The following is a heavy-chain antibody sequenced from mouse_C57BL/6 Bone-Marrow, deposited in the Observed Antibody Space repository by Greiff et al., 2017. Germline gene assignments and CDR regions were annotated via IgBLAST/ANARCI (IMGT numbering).Heavy chain of an antibody. CDR2: IYPRSGNT. J-gene: IGHJ3*01. V-gene: IGHV1-81*01. CDR1: GYTFTSYG. Sequence: VQLQESGAELARPGASVKLSCKASGYTFTSYGISWVKQRTGQGLEWIGEIYPRSGNTYYNEKFKGKATLTADKSSSTAYMELRSLTSEDSAVYFCAICYGYDAAWFAYWGQGTLVTVSA. CDR3: AICYGYDAAWFAY. D-gene: IGHD2-2*01.